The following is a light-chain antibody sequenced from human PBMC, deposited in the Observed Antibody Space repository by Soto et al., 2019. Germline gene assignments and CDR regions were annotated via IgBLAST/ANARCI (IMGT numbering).Light chain of an antibody. CDR1: TGAVISGNY. Sequence: QTVVTQEPSLTVSPGGTVTLTCASSTGAVISGNYPSWFQQKPGQTPRTLIYTTNSRHSWTPARFSGSLLGGKAALTLSGVQPEDEAEYYCLLYYGGEQRVCGGGTNLTVL. J-gene: IGLJ3*02. CDR2: TTN. CDR3: LLYYGGEQRV. V-gene: IGLV7-43*01.